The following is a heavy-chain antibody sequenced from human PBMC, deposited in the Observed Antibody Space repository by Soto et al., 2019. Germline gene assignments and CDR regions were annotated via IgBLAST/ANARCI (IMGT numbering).Heavy chain of an antibody. CDR2: IYWDDDK. D-gene: IGHD1-26*01. CDR3: ARILRTDGTYNWFDP. J-gene: IGHJ5*02. Sequence: QITLKESGPPLVKPTQTLTLTCTFSGFSLNSSGVGVGWIRQPLGKALEWLAIIYWDDDKYYSPCLESRLTSTKDTSRNQVVLAMTNMDPVDTATYYCARILRTDGTYNWFDPWGQGTLVIVSS. CDR1: GFSLNSSGVG. V-gene: IGHV2-5*02.